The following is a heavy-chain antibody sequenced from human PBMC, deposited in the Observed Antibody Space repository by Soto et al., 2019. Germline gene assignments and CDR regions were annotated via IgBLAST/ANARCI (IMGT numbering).Heavy chain of an antibody. CDR2: ISYDGNNK. V-gene: IGHV3-30-3*01. CDR1: GFTFSNYA. CDR3: ARVLRTAVDN. Sequence: VGSLRLSCAASGFTFSNYAMHWVRQAPGKGLEWVAVISYDGNNKYFADSVKGRFTISRDNSKNTLYLQVNSLRAEDTAVYYCARVLRTAVDNWGQGTLVNVSS. J-gene: IGHJ4*02. D-gene: IGHD5-18*01.